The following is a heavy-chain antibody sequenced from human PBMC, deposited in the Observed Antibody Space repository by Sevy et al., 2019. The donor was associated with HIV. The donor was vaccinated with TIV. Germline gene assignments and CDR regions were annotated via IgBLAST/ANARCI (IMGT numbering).Heavy chain of an antibody. CDR3: AKGNSGSFDY. J-gene: IGHJ4*02. D-gene: IGHD3-10*01. Sequence: GGSLRLSCTASGFTFSTYAMSWVRQAPGKGLECVSGINWNGGSTGYADSVKGRFTISRDNAKNSVYLEMNSLRPDDTAIYYCAKGNSGSFDYWGQGTLVTVSS. V-gene: IGHV3-20*04. CDR2: INWNGGST. CDR1: GFTFSTYA.